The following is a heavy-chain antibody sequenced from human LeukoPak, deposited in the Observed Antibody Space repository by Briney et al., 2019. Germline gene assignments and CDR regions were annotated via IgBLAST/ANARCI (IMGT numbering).Heavy chain of an antibody. V-gene: IGHV1-24*01. CDR1: GYTLTELS. J-gene: IGHJ4*02. CDR3: ATGDFWSGYYRY. D-gene: IGHD3-3*01. Sequence: ASVKVSCKVSGYTLTELSMHWVRQAPGKGLEWMGGFDPEDGETIYAQKFQGRVTMTEDTSTDTAYMELSSLRSEDTAAYYCATGDFWSGYYRYWGQGTLVTVSS. CDR2: FDPEDGET.